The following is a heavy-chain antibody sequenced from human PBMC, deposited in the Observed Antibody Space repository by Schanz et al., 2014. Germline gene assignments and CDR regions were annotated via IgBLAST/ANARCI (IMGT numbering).Heavy chain of an antibody. CDR3: ARDKGGYYPFDY. CDR2: IKQDESER. J-gene: IGHJ4*02. CDR1: GFTFSTYC. V-gene: IGHV3-7*01. D-gene: IGHD3-3*01. Sequence: EVQLVESGGGLVQPGGSLRLSCAASGFTFSTYCMSWVRQAPGKGLEWVANIKQDESERSYVDSVKGRFTISRDNAKNSLYLQMNSLRAEYTAVYYCARDKGGYYPFDYWGQGTLVTVSS.